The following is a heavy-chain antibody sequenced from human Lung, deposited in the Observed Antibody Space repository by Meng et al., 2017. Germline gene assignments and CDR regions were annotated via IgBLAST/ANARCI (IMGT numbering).Heavy chain of an antibody. CDR3: ARDEDISAAGKLFGDY. D-gene: IGHD6-25*01. CDR1: GYNFPDYY. J-gene: IGHJ4*02. CDR2: INPKSGDT. V-gene: IGHV1-2*06. Sequence: GPLVQSGAEVKKPGASVKVSGKPSGYNFPDYYIPWVRRAPGQGLEWMGRINPKSGDTHYAQKFQARVTMTGDTSISTAYMELSGLRSDDTAMYYCARDEDISAAGKLFGDYWGQGTLVTVSS.